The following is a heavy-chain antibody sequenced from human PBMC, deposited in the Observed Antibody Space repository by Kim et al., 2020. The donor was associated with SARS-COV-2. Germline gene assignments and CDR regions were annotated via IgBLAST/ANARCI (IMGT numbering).Heavy chain of an antibody. CDR2: IIPIFGTA. Sequence: SVKVSCKASGGTFSSYAISWVRQAPGQGLEWMGGIIPIFGTANYAQKFQGRVTITADESTSTAYMELSSLRSEDTAVYYCARDGSGDFWSGGGEYFQHWGQGTLVTVSS. J-gene: IGHJ1*01. CDR3: ARDGSGDFWSGGGEYFQH. D-gene: IGHD3-3*01. CDR1: GGTFSSYA. V-gene: IGHV1-69*13.